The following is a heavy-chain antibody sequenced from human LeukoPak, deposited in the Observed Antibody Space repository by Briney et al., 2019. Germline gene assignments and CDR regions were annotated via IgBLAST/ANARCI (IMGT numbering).Heavy chain of an antibody. V-gene: IGHV3-66*01. Sequence: PGGSLRLSCAASGFTFSSYGMHWVRQAPGKGLEWVSVIYSGGSTYYADSVKGRFTISRDNSKNTLYLQMNSLRAEDTAVYYCAREIMGAAGIDYWGQGTLVTVSS. CDR1: GFTFSSYG. CDR2: IYSGGST. CDR3: AREIMGAAGIDY. D-gene: IGHD6-13*01. J-gene: IGHJ4*02.